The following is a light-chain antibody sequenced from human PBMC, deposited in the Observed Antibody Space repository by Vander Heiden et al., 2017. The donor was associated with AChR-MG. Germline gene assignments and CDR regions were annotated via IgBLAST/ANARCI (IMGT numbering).Light chain of an antibody. Sequence: DIVMTQSPDSLAWSVGERATINSKSSQSVVSSSNNKNYLVWYQRKPRQPPKLLIYSASTWEAGVPDRCSGSGAGTDFTLTISSLQAEDVAVYYCQQDYSTAYTFGQGTKLEIK. CDR1: QSVVSSSNNKNY. V-gene: IGKV4-1*01. J-gene: IGKJ2*01. CDR3: QQDYSTAYT. CDR2: SAS.